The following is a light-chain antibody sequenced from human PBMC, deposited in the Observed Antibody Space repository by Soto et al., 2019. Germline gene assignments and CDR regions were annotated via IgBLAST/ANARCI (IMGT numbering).Light chain of an antibody. CDR1: QDIKTY. CDR2: GTF. CDR3: QHLNNYPPFT. Sequence: IQLTQSPSSLSASVGDRVSITCRASQDIKTYLAWYQQKRGEAPKLLISGTFTLQSGVPSRFNGSGSGTDFTLTISRLQPEDFATYYCQHLNNYPPFTFGAGTKVD. J-gene: IGKJ3*01. V-gene: IGKV1-9*01.